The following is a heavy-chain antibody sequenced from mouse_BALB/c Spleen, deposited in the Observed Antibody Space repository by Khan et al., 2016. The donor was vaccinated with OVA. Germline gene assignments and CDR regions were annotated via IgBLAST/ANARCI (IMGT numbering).Heavy chain of an antibody. D-gene: IGHD2-1*01. CDR1: GYTFTNYR. J-gene: IGHJ1*01. CDR3: ARETTYWYFDV. V-gene: IGHV9-1*02. CDR2: INTYTGEP. Sequence: QIQLVQSGPELKKPGETVKISCKASGYTFTNYRMNWMKQAPGKGLKWMGWINTYTGEPAYAADFKGRFAFSLETSAGTAYLQINNLKNEDMATYFCARETTYWYFDVWGAGTTVTVSS.